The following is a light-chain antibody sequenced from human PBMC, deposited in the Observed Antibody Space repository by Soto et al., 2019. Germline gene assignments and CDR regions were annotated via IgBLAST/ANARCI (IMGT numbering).Light chain of an antibody. Sequence: QSVLTQPASVSGSPGQSITISCTGTSSDVGGYNYVSWYQQHPGKAPKLMIYDVSNRPSGVSNRFSGSKSGNTASLTISGLHAEDEADYHCSSYTRSSTLLYVFGTGTKLTVL. J-gene: IGLJ1*01. CDR3: SSYTRSSTLLYV. CDR1: SSDVGGYNY. V-gene: IGLV2-14*01. CDR2: DVS.